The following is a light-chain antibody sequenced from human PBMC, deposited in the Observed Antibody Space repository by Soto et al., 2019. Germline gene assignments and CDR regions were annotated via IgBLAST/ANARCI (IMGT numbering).Light chain of an antibody. CDR2: DAI. CDR1: QSVATY. Sequence: DIVLTQSSATLSLSPGERATLSCRASQSVATYLAWYQQKPGQAPRLLIYDAINRATGIPARFSGSGSGTDFTLTISSLEPEDFAVYYCQQRSNWPSVTFGGGTKVEI. CDR3: QQRSNWPSVT. J-gene: IGKJ4*01. V-gene: IGKV3-11*01.